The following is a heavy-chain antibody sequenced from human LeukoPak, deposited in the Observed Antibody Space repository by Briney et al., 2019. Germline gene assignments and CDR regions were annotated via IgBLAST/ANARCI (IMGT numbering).Heavy chain of an antibody. Sequence: GASVKVSCKASGYTFTSYYIHWVRQAPGQGLEWMGIINPSGGSTTYSQKFQGRVTMTRDTSTSTVYIDLSSLRSEDTAVYYCARRLSSDYADYRGQGTLVTVSS. CDR2: INPSGGST. J-gene: IGHJ4*02. CDR1: GYTFTSYY. CDR3: ARRLSSDYADY. D-gene: IGHD3-22*01. V-gene: IGHV1-46*01.